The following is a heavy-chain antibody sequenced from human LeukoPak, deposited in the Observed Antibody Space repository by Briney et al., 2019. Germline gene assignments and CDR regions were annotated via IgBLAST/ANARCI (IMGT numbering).Heavy chain of an antibody. D-gene: IGHD3-16*01. Sequence: GGSLRLSCAVSGFPFSSYTMHWVRQAPGKGLEWVAVISYDGSNKYYADSVKGRFTISRDNSKNTLYLEMNSLRAEDTAVYYCARWDDYIWGSLDYWGQGTLVTVSS. CDR3: ARWDDYIWGSLDY. CDR2: ISYDGSNK. J-gene: IGHJ4*02. CDR1: GFPFSSYT. V-gene: IGHV3-30-3*01.